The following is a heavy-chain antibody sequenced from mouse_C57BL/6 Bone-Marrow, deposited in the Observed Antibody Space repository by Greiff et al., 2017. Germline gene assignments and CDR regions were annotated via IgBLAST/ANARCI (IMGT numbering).Heavy chain of an antibody. Sequence: EVQLQLSGGGLVQPKGSLKLSCAASGFSFNTYAMNWVRQAPGKGLEWVARIRSKSNNYATYYADSVKDRFTISRDDSESMLYLQMNNLKTEDTAMYYCVRHGPYSNWFAYWGQGTLVTVSA. D-gene: IGHD2-5*01. CDR3: VRHGPYSNWFAY. V-gene: IGHV10-1*01. J-gene: IGHJ3*01. CDR1: GFSFNTYA. CDR2: IRSKSNNYAT.